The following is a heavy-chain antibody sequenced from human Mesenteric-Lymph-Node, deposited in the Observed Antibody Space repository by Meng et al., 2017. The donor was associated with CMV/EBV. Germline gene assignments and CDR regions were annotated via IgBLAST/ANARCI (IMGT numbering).Heavy chain of an antibody. CDR1: GYTFTTYD. V-gene: IGHV1-8*01. D-gene: IGHD6-13*01. CDR2: MTPNTGDT. CDR3: ARLSDSSWYYYGMDV. J-gene: IGHJ6*02. Sequence: ASVKVSCKASGYTFTTYDINWVRQAAGQGPEWMGWMTPNTGDTGYAQKFQGRVTMTRDTSVNTAYMELSSLRSDDTAVYYCARLSDSSWYYYGMDVWGQGTTVTVSS.